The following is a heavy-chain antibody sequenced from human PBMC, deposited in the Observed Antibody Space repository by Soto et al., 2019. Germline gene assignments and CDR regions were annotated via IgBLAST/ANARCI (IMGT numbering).Heavy chain of an antibody. CDR1: SVSNAW. D-gene: IGHD4-17*01. CDR3: TTDDYGDYSAFDI. V-gene: IGHV3-15*07. Sequence: SVSNAWMNWVRQAPGKGLEWVGRIKSKTDGGTTDYAAPVNGRFTISRDDSKNTLYLQMNSLKTEDTAVYYCTTDDYGDYSAFDIWGQGTMVTVSS. J-gene: IGHJ3*02. CDR2: IKSKTDGGTT.